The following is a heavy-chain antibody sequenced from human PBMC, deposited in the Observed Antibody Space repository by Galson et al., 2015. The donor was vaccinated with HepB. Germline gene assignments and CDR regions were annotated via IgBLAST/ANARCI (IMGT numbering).Heavy chain of an antibody. V-gene: IGHV3-53*04. CDR1: GFTVSSNY. CDR3: AGSRGGWCPSFGY. J-gene: IGHJ4*02. D-gene: IGHD6-19*01. Sequence: SLRLSCAAPGFTVSSNYMSWVRQAPGTGLEGVSVIYSDGSTYYAASVKGRFTIPRHNSNNTLYLQMNSLTAVDSAVYYCAGSRGGWCPSFGYWGQGTLVTVSS. CDR2: IYSDGST.